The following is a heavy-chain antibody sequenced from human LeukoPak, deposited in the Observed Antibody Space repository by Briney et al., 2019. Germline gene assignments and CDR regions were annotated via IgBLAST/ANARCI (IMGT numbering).Heavy chain of an antibody. CDR1: GGSINSYY. CDR2: IYYSGST. D-gene: IGHD3-22*01. V-gene: IGHV4-59*01. CDR3: ARQDYYDSSGIDY. J-gene: IGHJ4*02. Sequence: SETLSLTCTVSGGSINSYYWSWIRQPPGKGLEWIGYIYYSGSTNYYPSLKSRVTISVDTSKNQFSLKLSSVTAADTAVYYCARQDYYDSSGIDYWGQGTLVTVSS.